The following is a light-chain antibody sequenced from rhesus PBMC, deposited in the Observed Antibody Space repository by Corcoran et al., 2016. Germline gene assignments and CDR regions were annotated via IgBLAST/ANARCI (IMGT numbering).Light chain of an antibody. CDR3: QQYSSRPLT. CDR2: KAS. V-gene: IGKV1-22*01. Sequence: DIQMTQSPSSLSASVGDTVTITCRASQGISSWLAWYQQKPGKAPKLLIYKASSLQSGVPSRFSGSVSGTECTLTSSSLQSEDFATYYCQQYSSRPLTFGGGTKVELK. CDR1: QGISSW. J-gene: IGKJ4*01.